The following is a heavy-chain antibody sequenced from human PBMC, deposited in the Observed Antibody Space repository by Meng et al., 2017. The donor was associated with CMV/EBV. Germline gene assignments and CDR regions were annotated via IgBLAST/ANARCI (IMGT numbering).Heavy chain of an antibody. CDR3: AREEGYGDYRYNWFDP. Sequence: ESLKISCTVSGASISSYYWSWIRQPPGKGPEWIGHIYDKGSTNHNPSLKSRVTISVDTSKNLFSLKLTSVTAADTAVYYCAREEGYGDYRYNWFDPWGQGSLVTVSS. D-gene: IGHD4-17*01. CDR1: GASISSYY. V-gene: IGHV4-59*01. CDR2: IYDKGST. J-gene: IGHJ5*02.